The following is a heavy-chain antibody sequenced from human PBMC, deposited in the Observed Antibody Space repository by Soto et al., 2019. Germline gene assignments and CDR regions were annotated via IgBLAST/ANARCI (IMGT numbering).Heavy chain of an antibody. D-gene: IGHD5-12*01. CDR2: IYHSGST. CDR1: GGSISSGGYS. J-gene: IGHJ4*02. CDR3: ARDGSGGYDSHYFDY. Sequence: SETLSLTCAFSGGSISSGGYSWSWIRQPPGKGLEWIGYIYHSGSTYYNPSLKSRVTISVDRSKNQFSLKLSSVTAADTAVYYCARDGSGGYDSHYFDYWGQGTLVTVSS. V-gene: IGHV4-30-2*01.